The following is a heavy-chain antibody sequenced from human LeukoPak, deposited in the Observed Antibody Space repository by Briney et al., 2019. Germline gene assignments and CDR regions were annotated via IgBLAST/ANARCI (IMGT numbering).Heavy chain of an antibody. Sequence: SETLSLTCAVYVGSFSGYYWSWIRQPPGKGLEWIGEINHSGSTNYNPSLKSRVTISVDTSKNQFTLKLSSVTAADTAVYYCGRGHGANWFDPWGQGTLVTVSS. CDR2: INHSGST. CDR1: VGSFSGYY. V-gene: IGHV4-34*01. CDR3: GRGHGANWFDP. J-gene: IGHJ5*02. D-gene: IGHD3-16*01.